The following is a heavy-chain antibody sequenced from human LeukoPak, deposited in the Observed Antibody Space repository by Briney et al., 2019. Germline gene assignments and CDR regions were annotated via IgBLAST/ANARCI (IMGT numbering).Heavy chain of an antibody. CDR2: ISGSGGST. CDR3: AELGITMIGGV. J-gene: IGHJ6*04. Sequence: GGSLRLSCAASGFTVSSNYMSWVHQAPGKGLKWVSAISGSGGSTYYADSVKGRITISRDNAKNSLYLQMNSLRAEDTAVYYCAELGITMIGGVWGKGTTVTISS. V-gene: IGHV3-23*01. D-gene: IGHD3-10*02. CDR1: GFTVSSNY.